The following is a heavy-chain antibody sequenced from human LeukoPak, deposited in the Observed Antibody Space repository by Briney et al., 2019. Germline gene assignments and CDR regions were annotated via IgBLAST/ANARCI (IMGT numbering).Heavy chain of an antibody. V-gene: IGHV1-2*02. CDR2: INPNSGGT. J-gene: IGHJ4*02. Sequence: GASVKVSCKASGYTFTDYYMHWVRQAPGQGLEWMGWINPNSGGTNYAQKFQDRVTMTRDTSISTAYMELSRLRSDDTAVYYCARDRGYYDSSGYYPDYWGQGTLVTVSS. CDR1: GYTFTDYY. D-gene: IGHD3-22*01. CDR3: ARDRGYYDSSGYYPDY.